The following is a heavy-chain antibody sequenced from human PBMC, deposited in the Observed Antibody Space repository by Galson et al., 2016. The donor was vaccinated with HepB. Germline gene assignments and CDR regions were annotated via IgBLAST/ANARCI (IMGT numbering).Heavy chain of an antibody. CDR2: IKEDGSEK. D-gene: IGHD3-10*01. CDR1: GFTLNSNW. J-gene: IGHJ4*02. V-gene: IGHV3-7*01. CDR3: ARDRLLVRGTFIRGGREFDY. Sequence: SLRLSCAASGFTLNSNWMSWVRQAPGKGLEWVANIKEDGSEKYYVDSVKGRFTISRDNAENSLYLQMNSLRAEDTAVYYCARDRLLVRGTFIRGGREFDYWGQGTLVTVSS.